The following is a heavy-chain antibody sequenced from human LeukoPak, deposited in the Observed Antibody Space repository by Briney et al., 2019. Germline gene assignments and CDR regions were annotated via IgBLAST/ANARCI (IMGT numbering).Heavy chain of an antibody. CDR3: ARDLAYSSARGSDY. D-gene: IGHD6-25*01. V-gene: IGHV3-30-3*01. CDR2: ISYDGSNK. CDR1: GFTFSDYA. J-gene: IGHJ4*02. Sequence: GRSLRLSCAASGFTFSDYAMHWVRQAPGKGLEWVAVISYDGSNKYYSDSVKGRFTISKDNSKNTLYLQMNSLRAEDTAVYYCARDLAYSSARGSDYWGQGTLVTVSS.